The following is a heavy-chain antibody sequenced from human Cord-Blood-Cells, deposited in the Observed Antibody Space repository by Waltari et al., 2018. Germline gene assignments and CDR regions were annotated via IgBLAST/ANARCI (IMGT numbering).Heavy chain of an antibody. CDR3: AREVSSGYVYYYYGMDV. V-gene: IGHV3-74*01. J-gene: IGHJ6*02. CDR1: GFTFSSYW. CDR2: INSDGSST. D-gene: IGHD5-12*01. Sequence: EVQLVESGGGLVQPGGSLRLSCAASGFTFSSYWMHWVRQAPGKGLVGVSRINSDGSSTSYADSVKGRFTISRDNAKNTLYLQMNSLRAEDTAVYYCAREVSSGYVYYYYGMDVWGQGTTVTVSS.